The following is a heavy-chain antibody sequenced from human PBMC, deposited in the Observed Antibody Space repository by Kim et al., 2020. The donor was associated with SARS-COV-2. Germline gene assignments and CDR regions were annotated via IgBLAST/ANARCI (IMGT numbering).Heavy chain of an antibody. D-gene: IGHD2-2*01. CDR1: GFTFRSYS. CDR2: ITPSGSTT. Sequence: GGSLRLSCAASGFTFRSYSMNWVRQAPGKGLEWVSYITPSGSTTYSADSVRGRFTISRDNARNTLYLQMNNLRAEDTALYYCARAAHSTSPDYCGPGT. J-gene: IGHJ4*02. V-gene: IGHV3-48*04. CDR3: ARAAHSTSPDY.